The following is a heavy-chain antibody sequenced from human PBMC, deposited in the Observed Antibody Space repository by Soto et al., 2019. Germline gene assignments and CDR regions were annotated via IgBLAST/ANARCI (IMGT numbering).Heavy chain of an antibody. CDR1: GDIVSSDSVT. CDR3: ERMRWGAGLDV. V-gene: IGHV6-1*01. Sequence: SQTLSLTCAISGDIVSSDSVTWNWIRQSPLRGLEWLGRTYYRSKWYNDYTVSVKSRITISPDTSKNQLSLQLSSVTPDDTAVYYCERMRWGAGLDVWGQGTTVPVSS. CDR2: TYYRSKWYN. D-gene: IGHD1-26*01. J-gene: IGHJ6*02.